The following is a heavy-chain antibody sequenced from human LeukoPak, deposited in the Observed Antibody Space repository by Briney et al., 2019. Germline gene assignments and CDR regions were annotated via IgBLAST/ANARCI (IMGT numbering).Heavy chain of an antibody. CDR3: ARRGYSYGYRGVIWYFDL. J-gene: IGHJ2*01. CDR1: GYTFTSYY. CDR2: INPSGGST. D-gene: IGHD5-18*01. V-gene: IGHV1-46*01. Sequence: ASVKVSCKASGYTFTSYYMHWVRQAPGQGLEWMGIINPSGGSTSYAQKFQGRVTMTRDMSTSTVYMELSSLRSEDTAVYYCARRGYSYGYRGVIWYFDLWGRGTLVTVSS.